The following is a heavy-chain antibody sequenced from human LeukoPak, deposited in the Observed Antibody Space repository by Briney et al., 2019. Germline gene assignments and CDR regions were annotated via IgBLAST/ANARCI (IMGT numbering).Heavy chain of an antibody. CDR2: IYWDDDK. D-gene: IGHD1-1*01. J-gene: IGHJ4*02. Sequence: ESGPTLVKPTQTLTLTCTFSGFSFSTSGVGVGWIRQPPGKALEWLALIYWDDDKRYSPSLKSRLTITKDTSKNQVVLTMTNMDPVDTATYYCAHSSDTGNDFNFDYWGQGTLVTVSS. CDR3: AHSSDTGNDFNFDY. V-gene: IGHV2-5*02. CDR1: GFSFSTSGVG.